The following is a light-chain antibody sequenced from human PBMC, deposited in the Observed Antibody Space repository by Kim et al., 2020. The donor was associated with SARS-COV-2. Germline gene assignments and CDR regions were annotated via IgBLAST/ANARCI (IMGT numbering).Light chain of an antibody. Sequence: QSSTISCTGTSSDVGSYDLVSWYQHRPGKAPILIIYEVTQRPSGVSNRFSGSKSGNTASLTISGLQAEDEADYYCCSYAGSITFVVFGGGTKLTVL. CDR1: SSDVGSYDL. CDR2: EVT. CDR3: CSYAGSITFVV. J-gene: IGLJ2*01. V-gene: IGLV2-23*02.